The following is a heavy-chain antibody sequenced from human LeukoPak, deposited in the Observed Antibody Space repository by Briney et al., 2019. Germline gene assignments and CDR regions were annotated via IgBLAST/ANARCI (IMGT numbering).Heavy chain of an antibody. V-gene: IGHV3-23*01. Sequence: GGSLRLSCAASGFTFSSYAMSWVRQAPGKGLEWVSAISGSGGSTFYADSVKGRFTISRDNSKNTLYLQMNSLRAEDTAVYYCANEGRRYGHYYDSSGYFDYWGQGTLVTVSS. CDR1: GFTFSSYA. CDR3: ANEGRRYGHYYDSSGYFDY. D-gene: IGHD3-22*01. CDR2: ISGSGGST. J-gene: IGHJ4*02.